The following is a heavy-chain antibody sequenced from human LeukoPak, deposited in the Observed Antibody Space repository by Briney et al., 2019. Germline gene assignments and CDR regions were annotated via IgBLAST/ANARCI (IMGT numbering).Heavy chain of an antibody. CDR2: IKQDGSEK. V-gene: IGHV3-7*01. Sequence: GGSLRLSCAASGFTFSSYSMSWVRQAPGKGLEWVANIKQDGSEKYYVDSVKGRFTISRDNAKNSLYLQMNSLTAEDTAVYYCSIAYDTSGSVNIGGQGTLVTVSS. J-gene: IGHJ4*02. D-gene: IGHD3-22*01. CDR3: SIAYDTSGSVNI. CDR1: GFTFSSYS.